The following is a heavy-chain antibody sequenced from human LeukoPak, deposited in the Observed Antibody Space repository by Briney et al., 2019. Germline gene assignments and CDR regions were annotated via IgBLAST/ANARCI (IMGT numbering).Heavy chain of an antibody. J-gene: IGHJ5*02. D-gene: IGHD4-17*01. Sequence: ASVTVSCTASGYTFTGYYMHWVRQAPGQGLEWMGWINPNSGGTNYAQKFQGRVTMTRDTSISTAYMELSRLRSDDTAVYYCARGDYGDYEWFDPWGQGTLVTVSS. V-gene: IGHV1-2*02. CDR1: GYTFTGYY. CDR2: INPNSGGT. CDR3: ARGDYGDYEWFDP.